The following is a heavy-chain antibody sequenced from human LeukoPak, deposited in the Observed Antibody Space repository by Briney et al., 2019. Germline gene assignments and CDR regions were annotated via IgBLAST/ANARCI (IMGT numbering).Heavy chain of an antibody. Sequence: GGSLRLSCAASGFTFSSYSMNWVRQAPGKGLEWVSSISSSSSYIYYADSVKGRFTISRDNAKNSLYLQMNNLRAEYTAVYYCARIAVVLEGAFDIWGQGTMVTVSS. CDR3: ARIAVVLEGAFDI. CDR2: ISSSSSYI. D-gene: IGHD6-19*01. J-gene: IGHJ3*02. CDR1: GFTFSSYS. V-gene: IGHV3-21*01.